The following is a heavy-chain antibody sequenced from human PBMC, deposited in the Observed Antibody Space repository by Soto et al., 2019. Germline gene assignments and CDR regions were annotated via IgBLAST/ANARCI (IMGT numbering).Heavy chain of an antibody. CDR1: GFTFSDYY. Sequence: LRLSCAASGFTFSDYYMTWIRQAPGKGLEWVSYISSSGSGIYYPDSVKGRFTISRDNAKKSLYLQMSSLRAEDTAVYYCARAYSDAFDIWGQGTLVTVSS. D-gene: IGHD2-15*01. V-gene: IGHV3-11*01. CDR2: ISSSGSGI. CDR3: ARAYSDAFDI. J-gene: IGHJ3*02.